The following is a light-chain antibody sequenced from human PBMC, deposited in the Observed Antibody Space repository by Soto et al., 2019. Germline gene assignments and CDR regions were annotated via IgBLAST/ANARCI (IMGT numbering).Light chain of an antibody. CDR2: EVS. Sequence: QSALTQPASVSGSPGQSITISCTGTSADVGGYAHVSWYQQHPGKAPKVLIYEVSHRPSGVPDRFSGSKSGNTASLTISGLQAEDEADYYCCSYAGSYTWVFGGGTKLTVL. V-gene: IGLV2-11*01. J-gene: IGLJ3*02. CDR1: SADVGGYAH. CDR3: CSYAGSYTWV.